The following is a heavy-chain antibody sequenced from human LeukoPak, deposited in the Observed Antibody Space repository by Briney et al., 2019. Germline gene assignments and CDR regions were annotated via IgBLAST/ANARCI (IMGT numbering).Heavy chain of an antibody. CDR1: GGSISSYY. J-gene: IGHJ4*02. CDR2: MYTSGST. D-gene: IGHD2-2*01. CDR3: ARHEVYCSSTSCYSYFDY. V-gene: IGHV4-4*07. Sequence: SETLSLTCTVSGGSISSYYWSWIRQPAGKGLEWIGRMYTSGSTNYNPSLKSRVTISVDTSKNQFSLKLSSVTAADTAVYYCARHEVYCSSTSCYSYFDYWGQGTLVTVSS.